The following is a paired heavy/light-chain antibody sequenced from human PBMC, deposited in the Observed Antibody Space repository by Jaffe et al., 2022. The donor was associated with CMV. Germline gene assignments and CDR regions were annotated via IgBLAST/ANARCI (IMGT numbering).Heavy chain of an antibody. D-gene: IGHD3-3*01. J-gene: IGHJ4*02. CDR3: AKINLNSYDFWSGYYYFDY. Sequence: EVQLVESGGGLVQPGGSLRLSCAASGFTFSSYAMSWVRQAPGKGLEWVSAISGSGGSTYYADSVKGRFTISRDNSKNTLYLQMNSLRAEDTAVYYCAKINLNSYDFWSGYYYFDYWGQGTLVTVSS. CDR1: GFTFSSYA. CDR2: ISGSGGST. V-gene: IGHV3-23*04.
Light chain of an antibody. CDR1: SSNIGNNY. CDR2: DNN. CDR3: GTWDSSLSAGLWV. Sequence: QSVLTQPPSVSAAPGQKVTISCSGSSSNIGNNYVSWYQQLPGTAPKLLIYDNNKRPSGIPDRFSGSKSGTSATLGITGLQTGDEADYYCGTWDSSLSAGLWVFGGGTKLTVL. J-gene: IGLJ3*02. V-gene: IGLV1-51*01.